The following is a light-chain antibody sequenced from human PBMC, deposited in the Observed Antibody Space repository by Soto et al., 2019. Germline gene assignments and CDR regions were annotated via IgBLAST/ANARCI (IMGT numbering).Light chain of an antibody. CDR3: QLYGSSAQYI. CDR1: QSIYSIY. J-gene: IGKJ2*01. Sequence: EVVLTQSPGTLSLSPGERATLSCRASQSIYSIYFAWYQQRPGQAPRLLIYGASSRATGIPDRFSGSGSETDFSLTISRLDPDDVAVYYCQLYGSSAQYIFGPGTKLEIK. CDR2: GAS. V-gene: IGKV3-20*01.